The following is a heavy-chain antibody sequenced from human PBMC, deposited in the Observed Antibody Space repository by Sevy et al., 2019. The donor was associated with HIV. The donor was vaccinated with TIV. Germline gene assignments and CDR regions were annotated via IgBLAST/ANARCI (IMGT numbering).Heavy chain of an antibody. J-gene: IGHJ6*02. Sequence: GGSLRLSCAASGFTFSSYSMNWVRQAPGKGLEWVSSISSSSSYIYYADSVKGRFTISRDNAKNSLYLQMNSLRAEDTAVYYCARVMWPPRDYYYYGMDVWGQGTTVTVSS. D-gene: IGHD2-21*01. CDR3: ARVMWPPRDYYYYGMDV. CDR2: ISSSSSYI. CDR1: GFTFSSYS. V-gene: IGHV3-21*01.